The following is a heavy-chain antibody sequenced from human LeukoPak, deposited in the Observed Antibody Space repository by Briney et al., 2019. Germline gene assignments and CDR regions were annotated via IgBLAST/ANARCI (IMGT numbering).Heavy chain of an antibody. D-gene: IGHD2-2*01. CDR1: GGTFSSYA. CDR3: ARGSGYCSSTSCFNWFDP. Sequence: GAPVKVSCKASGGTFSSYAISWVRQAPGQGLEWMGGIIPIFGTANYAQKFQGRVTITADKSTSTAYMELSSLRSEDTAVYYCARGSGYCSSTSCFNWFDPWGQGTLVTVSS. CDR2: IIPIFGTA. J-gene: IGHJ5*02. V-gene: IGHV1-69*06.